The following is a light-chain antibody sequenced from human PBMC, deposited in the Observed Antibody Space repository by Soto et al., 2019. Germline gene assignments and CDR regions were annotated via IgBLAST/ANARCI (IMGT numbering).Light chain of an antibody. CDR1: QSVRGN. CDR3: QQYNNWPYT. J-gene: IGKJ2*01. CDR2: DAS. Sequence: EIVMTQSPATLSVSPGERVALSCRASQSVRGNFAWYQQKPGQAPRILIYDASTRATGIPARFSGSGSGTAFTLTISGLQSEDFGVFYCQQYNNWPYTFGQGTKVEIK. V-gene: IGKV3-15*01.